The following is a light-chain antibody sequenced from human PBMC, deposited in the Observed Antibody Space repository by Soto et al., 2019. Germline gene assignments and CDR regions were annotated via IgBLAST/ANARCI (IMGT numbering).Light chain of an antibody. CDR2: TAS. CDR1: QSISSY. V-gene: IGKV1-39*01. J-gene: IGKJ5*01. CDR3: QQSYSTPIT. Sequence: PSSLSASVGYIVTITWLASQSISSYLNWYQQKPGKAPKLLIYTASSLQSGVPSRFSGSTSGTDFTLTISSLQPEDFATYYCQQSYSTPITFGQGTRLENK.